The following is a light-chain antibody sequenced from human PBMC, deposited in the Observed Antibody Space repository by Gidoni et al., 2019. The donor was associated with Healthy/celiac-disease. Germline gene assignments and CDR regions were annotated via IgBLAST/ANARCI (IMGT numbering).Light chain of an antibody. CDR3: QQLNSYPCS. Sequence: DIQLTQSPSFLSASVGDRVTITCWASQGISSYLAWYQQKPGKAPKLLIYAASTLQSGVPSRFSGRGSGTEFTLTISSLQPEDFATYYCQQLNSYPCSFGQGTKLEIK. CDR1: QGISSY. CDR2: AAS. V-gene: IGKV1-9*01. J-gene: IGKJ2*04.